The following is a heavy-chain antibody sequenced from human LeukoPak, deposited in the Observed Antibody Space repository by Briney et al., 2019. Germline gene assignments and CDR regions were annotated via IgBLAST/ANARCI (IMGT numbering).Heavy chain of an antibody. D-gene: IGHD4-17*01. CDR2: IKSKSDGGTI. V-gene: IGHV3-15*01. Sequence: GGSLRLSCSASGFTFNNAWMSWVRQAPGKGLEWVGRIKSKSDGGTIDYAEPVKGRFTISRDDSKHTLYLQMNSLKTEDTAVYFCATEYYGSYNFWGQGTLVPVSS. CDR1: GFTFNNAW. J-gene: IGHJ4*02. CDR3: ATEYYGSYNF.